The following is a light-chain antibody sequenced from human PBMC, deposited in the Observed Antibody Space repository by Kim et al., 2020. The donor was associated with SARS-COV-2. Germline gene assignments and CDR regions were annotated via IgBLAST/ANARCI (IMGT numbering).Light chain of an antibody. V-gene: IGKV3-20*01. CDR3: QQYADSSYT. Sequence: LSPGERATLSCRASQSVSRSYLAWYQQKPGQAPRLLIYATSTRATGIPDRFSGSGSGTDFTLTISRLEPEDFAVYYCQQYADSSYTFGQGTKLEI. J-gene: IGKJ2*01. CDR1: QSVSRSY. CDR2: ATS.